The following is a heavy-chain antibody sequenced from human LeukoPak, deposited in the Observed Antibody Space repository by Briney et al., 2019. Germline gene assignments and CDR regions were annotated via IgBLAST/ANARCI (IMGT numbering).Heavy chain of an antibody. CDR3: AKDRGYDISVGGLAPDY. CDR2: ISGSGGST. J-gene: IGHJ4*02. CDR1: GFTFSSYA. Sequence: QPGGSLRLSCAASGFTFSSYAMSWVRQAPGKGLEWVSAISGSGGSTYYADSVKGRFTISRDNSKNTLYLQMNSLRAEDTAVYYCAKDRGYDISVGGLAPDYWGQGTLVTVSS. D-gene: IGHD3-22*01. V-gene: IGHV3-23*01.